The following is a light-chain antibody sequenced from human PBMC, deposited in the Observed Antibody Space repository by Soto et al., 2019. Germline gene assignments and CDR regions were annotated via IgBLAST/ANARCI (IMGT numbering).Light chain of an antibody. J-gene: IGKJ5*01. CDR2: AAS. Sequence: DIQMTQSPSSLSASVGDRVTITCRASQDISKNLGWFQQRPGKAPKCLIYAASTLQPGAPSKFSGSGSGTEFTLTITSLPPEDFATYYCHQYNSYPRTFGLGTRLDIK. CDR1: QDISKN. V-gene: IGKV1-16*02. CDR3: HQYNSYPRT.